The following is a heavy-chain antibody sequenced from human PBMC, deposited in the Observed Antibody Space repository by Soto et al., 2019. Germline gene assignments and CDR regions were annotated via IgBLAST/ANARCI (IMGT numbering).Heavy chain of an antibody. CDR2: ISAYNGNT. CDR1: GYTFTSYG. D-gene: IGHD2-8*01. CDR3: ARGGKAWTHGVCSFYGMDV. V-gene: IGHV1-18*01. J-gene: IGHJ6*02. Sequence: QVQLVQSGAEVKKPGASVKVSCKASGYTFTSYGISWVRQAPGQGLEWMGWISAYNGNTNYAQKFQGRVTMTTDTATSTAYMELRSLRSDDTAVYYCARGGKAWTHGVCSFYGMDVWGQGTTVTVSS.